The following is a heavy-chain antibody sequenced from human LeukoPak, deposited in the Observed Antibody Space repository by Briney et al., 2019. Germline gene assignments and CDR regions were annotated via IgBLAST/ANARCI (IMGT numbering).Heavy chain of an antibody. CDR3: ARVGYSSSSIFDY. CDR1: GYTFTGYY. J-gene: IGHJ4*02. CDR2: INPNSGFA. Sequence: EASVKVSCKASGYTFTGYYIHWVRQAPGQGLQWMGWINPNSGFAHYPQNFQGRLTMTRDTSISTVYMELSRLRSDDTAVYYCARVGYSSSSIFDYWGQGTLVTVSS. V-gene: IGHV1-2*02. D-gene: IGHD6-6*01.